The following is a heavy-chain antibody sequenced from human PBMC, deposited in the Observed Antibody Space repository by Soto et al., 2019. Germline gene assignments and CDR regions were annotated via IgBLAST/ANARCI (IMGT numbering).Heavy chain of an antibody. V-gene: IGHV3-7*01. CDR1: GFTFSSYW. CDR2: IKQDGSEK. D-gene: IGHD3-3*01. CDR3: ARVDRIFGVVIEGYYYGMDV. J-gene: IGHJ6*02. Sequence: GSLRLSCAASGFTFSSYWMSWVRQAPGKGLEWVANIKQDGSEKYYVDSVKGRFTISRDNAKNSLYLQMNSLRAEDTAVYYCARVDRIFGVVIEGYYYGMDVWGQGTTVTVSS.